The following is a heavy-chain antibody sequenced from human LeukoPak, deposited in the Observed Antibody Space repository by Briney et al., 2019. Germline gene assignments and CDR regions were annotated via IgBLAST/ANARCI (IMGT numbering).Heavy chain of an antibody. CDR2: INPNSGDT. J-gene: IGHJ4*02. Sequence: ASVKVSCKAFGYIFTGYYMHWVRQAPRQGLEWMGWINPNSGDTHYAQKFQGRVTMTRDTSISTAYMELSRLRSDDTAVYYCARVRSGYYDSSGYSNFDYWGQGTLVTVSS. CDR1: GYIFTGYY. CDR3: ARVRSGYYDSSGYSNFDY. D-gene: IGHD3-22*01. V-gene: IGHV1-2*02.